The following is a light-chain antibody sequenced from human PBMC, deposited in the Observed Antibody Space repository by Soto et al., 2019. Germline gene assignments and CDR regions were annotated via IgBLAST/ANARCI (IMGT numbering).Light chain of an antibody. Sequence: QSVLTQPPSASGTPGQRVTISCSGSSSNIGSNTVNWYQQLPGTAPKLLIYSNNQRPSGVPHRFSGSKSGTSASLAISGLQCEDEADYYCEAWDDSLNGYVFATGTKVTVL. V-gene: IGLV1-44*01. J-gene: IGLJ1*01. CDR3: EAWDDSLNGYV. CDR1: SSNIGSNT. CDR2: SNN.